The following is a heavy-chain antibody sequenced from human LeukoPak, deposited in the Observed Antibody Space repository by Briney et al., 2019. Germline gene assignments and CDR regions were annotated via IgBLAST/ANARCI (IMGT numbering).Heavy chain of an antibody. Sequence: PGGSLRLSCAASGFTFSSYWMHWVRQAPGKGLVWVSRINTDGSSTSYADSVKGRFTISRDNAKNTLYLQMNSLRAEDTAVYYCARSVYYYDSSGSDAFDIWGQGTMVTVSS. CDR3: ARSVYYYDSSGSDAFDI. V-gene: IGHV3-74*01. J-gene: IGHJ3*02. D-gene: IGHD3-22*01. CDR1: GFTFSSYW. CDR2: INTDGSST.